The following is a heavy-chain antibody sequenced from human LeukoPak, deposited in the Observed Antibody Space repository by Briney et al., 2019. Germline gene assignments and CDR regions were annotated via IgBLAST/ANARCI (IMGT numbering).Heavy chain of an antibody. D-gene: IGHD3-10*01. CDR3: AKGESVRGASKPDY. CDR2: ISGSGGST. CDR1: GFTFSSYA. V-gene: IGHV3-23*01. J-gene: IGHJ4*02. Sequence: GGSLRLSCAASGFTFSSYAMSWVRQAPGKGLEWVSAISGSGGSTYYADSVKGRFTISRDNSKNTLYLQMNSLRAEDTAVYYCAKGESVRGASKPDYWGQGPWSPSPQ.